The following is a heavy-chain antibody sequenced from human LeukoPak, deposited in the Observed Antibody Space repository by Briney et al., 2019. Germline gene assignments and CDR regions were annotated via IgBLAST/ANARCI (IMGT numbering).Heavy chain of an antibody. CDR2: IYYSGST. V-gene: IGHV4-30-4*08. CDR1: GGPISSGGYY. CDR3: ARLLWFGELNWFDP. D-gene: IGHD3-10*01. J-gene: IGHJ5*02. Sequence: ASETLSLTCTVSGGPISSGGYYWSWIPQHPGKGLEWIGYIYYSGSTYYNPSLKSRVTISVDTSKNQFSLKLSSVTAADTAVYYCARLLWFGELNWFDPWGQGTLVTVSS.